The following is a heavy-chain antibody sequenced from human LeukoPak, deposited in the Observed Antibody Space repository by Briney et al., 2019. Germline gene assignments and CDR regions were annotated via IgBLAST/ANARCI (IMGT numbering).Heavy chain of an antibody. Sequence: ASVKVSCQASGYMLTSYAIHWVREAPGQGLEWLGWISVYNGKTDYAEGLQGRVTMTTDRSTSTAFMELRSLRSDDTAIYFCARGSGSPYYYYMDVWGKGTAVTVSS. CDR1: GYMLTSYA. CDR3: ARGSGSPYYYYMDV. V-gene: IGHV1-18*01. CDR2: ISVYNGKT. D-gene: IGHD3-10*01. J-gene: IGHJ6*03.